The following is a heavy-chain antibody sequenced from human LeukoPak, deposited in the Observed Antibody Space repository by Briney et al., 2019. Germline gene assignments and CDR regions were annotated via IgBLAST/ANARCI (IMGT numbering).Heavy chain of an antibody. D-gene: IGHD3-3*01. V-gene: IGHV3-7*01. CDR3: ARALITIFGVVIFDY. CDR1: GFTFSSYW. J-gene: IGHJ4*02. Sequence: GGSLRLSCAASGFTFSSYWMSWVRQAPGKGLEWVANIKQDGSEKYYVDSVKGRFTISRDNAKNSLYLQMNSLRAEDTAVYYCARALITIFGVVIFDYWGQGPLVTVSS. CDR2: IKQDGSEK.